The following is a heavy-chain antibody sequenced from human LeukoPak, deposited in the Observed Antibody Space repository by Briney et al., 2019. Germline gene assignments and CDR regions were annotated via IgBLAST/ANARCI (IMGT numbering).Heavy chain of an antibody. CDR3: AKSLSRYCSGGSCYLGFDY. D-gene: IGHD2-15*01. CDR2: ISWNSGSI. V-gene: IGHV3-9*01. CDR1: GFTFSSYW. Sequence: GGSLRLSCAASGFTFSSYWMHWVRQAPGKGLVWVSGISWNSGSIGYADSVKGRFTISRDNAKNSLYLQMNSLRAEDTALYYCAKSLSRYCSGGSCYLGFDYWGQGTLVTVSS. J-gene: IGHJ4*02.